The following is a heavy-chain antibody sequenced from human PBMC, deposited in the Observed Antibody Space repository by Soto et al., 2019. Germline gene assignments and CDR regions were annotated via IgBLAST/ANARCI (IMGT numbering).Heavy chain of an antibody. D-gene: IGHD4-17*01. J-gene: IGHJ5*02. V-gene: IGHV1-3*01. CDR3: AGAAYGDYVHWFDP. Sequence: ASVKVSCKASGNTFVNYAIHWVRQAPGQTPVWMGWLNAGNGGGTYTKYSQTFQDRVTFTRDTSASTAYMELSSLRSEDTAVYYCAGAAYGDYVHWFDPWGQGTLVTVSS. CDR1: GNTFVNYA. CDR2: LNAGNGGGTYT.